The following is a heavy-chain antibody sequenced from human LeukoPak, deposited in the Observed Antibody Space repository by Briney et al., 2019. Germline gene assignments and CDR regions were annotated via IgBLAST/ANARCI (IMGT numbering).Heavy chain of an antibody. CDR1: GGSISSYY. Sequence: SETLSLTCTVSGGSISSYYWGWIRQPPGKGLEWIGSIYYSGSTYYNPSLKSRVTISVDTSKNQFSLKLSSATAADTAVYYCARQNGYSSGWYSIDIYGMDVWGQGTTVTVSS. V-gene: IGHV4-39*01. CDR2: IYYSGST. D-gene: IGHD6-19*01. CDR3: ARQNGYSSGWYSIDIYGMDV. J-gene: IGHJ6*02.